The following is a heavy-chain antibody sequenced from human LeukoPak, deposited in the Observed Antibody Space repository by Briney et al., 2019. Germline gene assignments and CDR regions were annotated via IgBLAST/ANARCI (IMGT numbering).Heavy chain of an antibody. Sequence: SETLSLTCTVSGGSISSSPYYWGWIRQPPGKGLEWIGSIYYSGTTHYSPSLESRVTISVDTSKNQFSLKLSSVTAADTAVYYCARPTIALLAFDIWGQGTMVTVSS. CDR2: IYYSGTT. V-gene: IGHV4-39*07. CDR3: ARPTIALLAFDI. CDR1: GGSISSSPYY. J-gene: IGHJ3*02. D-gene: IGHD5-24*01.